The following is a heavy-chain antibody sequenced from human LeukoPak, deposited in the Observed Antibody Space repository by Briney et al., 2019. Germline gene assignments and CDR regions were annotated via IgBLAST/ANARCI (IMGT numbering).Heavy chain of an antibody. CDR2: TYYRSKWYY. J-gene: IGHJ3*02. CDR3: AREDRFSFDI. Sequence: SQTLSLTCAISGDSVSSNNAAWHWIRQSPSRGLEWLGRTYYRSKWYYDYAVSLKSRVTINPDTSKNHFSLQLSSVAPADTAVYFCAREDRFSFDIWGQGTMVTVSS. CDR1: GDSVSSNNAA. V-gene: IGHV6-1*01. D-gene: IGHD3-3*01.